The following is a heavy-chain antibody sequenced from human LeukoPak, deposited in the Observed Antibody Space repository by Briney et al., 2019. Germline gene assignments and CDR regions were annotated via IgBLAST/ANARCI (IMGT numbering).Heavy chain of an antibody. J-gene: IGHJ4*02. CDR3: ARAGQAAPLDY. V-gene: IGHV4-61*01. CDR2: IYYSGST. Sequence: SETLSLACTVSGYSISSGYYWSWIRQPPGKGLEWIGYIYYSGSTNYNPSLKSRVTISVDTSKNQFSLKLSSVTAADTAVYYCARAGQAAPLDYWGQGTLVTVSS. CDR1: GYSISSGYY. D-gene: IGHD2-15*01.